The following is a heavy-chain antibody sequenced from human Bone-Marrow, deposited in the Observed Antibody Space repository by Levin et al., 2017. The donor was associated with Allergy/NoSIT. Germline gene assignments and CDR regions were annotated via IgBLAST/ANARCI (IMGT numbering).Heavy chain of an antibody. Sequence: QAGGSLRLSCAASGVTFSNYTMHWVRQAPGKGLEWVALISKDGTNEFYADSVKGRFTVSRDNSRNTVYLQMVSLRSYDTGLYHCVKERRISLIRGVLRSGAFGVWGQGTRVTVSS. V-gene: IGHV3-30-3*01. J-gene: IGHJ3*01. CDR3: VKERRISLIRGVLRSGAFGV. CDR1: GVTFSNYT. CDR2: ISKDGTNE. D-gene: IGHD3-10*01.